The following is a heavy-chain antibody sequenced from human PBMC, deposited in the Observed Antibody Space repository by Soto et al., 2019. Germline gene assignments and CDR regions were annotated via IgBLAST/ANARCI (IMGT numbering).Heavy chain of an antibody. V-gene: IGHV1-69*06. J-gene: IGHJ3*02. Sequence: SVKVSCKASGGTFSSYAISWVRQAPGQRLEWMGGIIPIFGTSNYAQKFQGRVTITADTSTRTAYMELSSLRSDDTAVYYCAICALTGFGESNAFETWGQGTMVTV. D-gene: IGHD3-3*01. CDR3: AICALTGFGESNAFET. CDR2: IIPIFGTS. CDR1: GGTFSSYA.